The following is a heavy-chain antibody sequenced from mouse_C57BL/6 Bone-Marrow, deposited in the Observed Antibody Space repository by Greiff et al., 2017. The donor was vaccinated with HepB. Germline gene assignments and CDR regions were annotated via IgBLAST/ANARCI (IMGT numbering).Heavy chain of an antibody. CDR3: AREGRTTVVAPYYFDY. D-gene: IGHD1-1*01. CDR1: GFTFSDYY. CDR2: INYDGSST. V-gene: IGHV5-16*01. J-gene: IGHJ2*01. Sequence: EVKVVESEGGLVQPGSSMKLSCTASGFTFSDYYMAWVRQVPEKGLEWVANINYDGSSTYYLDSLKSRFIISRDNAKNILYLQMSSLKSEDTATYYCAREGRTTVVAPYYFDYWGQGTTLTVSS.